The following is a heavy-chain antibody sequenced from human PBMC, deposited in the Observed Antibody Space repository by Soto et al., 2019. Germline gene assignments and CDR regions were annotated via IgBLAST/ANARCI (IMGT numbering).Heavy chain of an antibody. J-gene: IGHJ6*02. CDR3: ARGLVPAAKEPGYGMDV. Sequence: QVQLVESGGGVVQPGRSLRLSCAASGFTFSSYAMHWVRQAPGKGLEWVAVISYDGSNKYYADSVKGRFTISRDNSKNTLYLQMNSLRAEDTAVYYCARGLVPAAKEPGYGMDVWGQGTTVTVSS. CDR1: GFTFSSYA. D-gene: IGHD2-2*01. CDR2: ISYDGSNK. V-gene: IGHV3-30-3*01.